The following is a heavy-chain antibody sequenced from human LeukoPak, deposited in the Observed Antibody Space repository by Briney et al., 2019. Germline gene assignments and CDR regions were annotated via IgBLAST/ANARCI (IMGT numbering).Heavy chain of an antibody. D-gene: IGHD3-22*01. CDR2: INYSGRT. Sequence: SETLSLTCTVSGGSISSGDYYWSWIRQPPGKGLEWIGYINYSGRTNSSPSLKSRVAISVDTSKNQFSLRLSSVTAADTAVYYCARDTFYYDNGDFIDAFDIWGQGTMVTVSS. J-gene: IGHJ3*02. V-gene: IGHV4-61*08. CDR1: GGSISSGDYY. CDR3: ARDTFYYDNGDFIDAFDI.